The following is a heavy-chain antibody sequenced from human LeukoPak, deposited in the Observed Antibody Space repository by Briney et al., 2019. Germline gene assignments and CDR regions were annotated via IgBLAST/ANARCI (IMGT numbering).Heavy chain of an antibody. CDR3: ARVRGSQGIAARKYYYYYMDV. D-gene: IGHD6-6*01. V-gene: IGHV4-34*01. Sequence: SETLSVTCAVYGGTFSGYYWSWIRQPPGKRLEWIGEINHSGSTNYNPSLKSRVTISVDTSKNQFSLKLSSVTAADTAVYYCARVRGSQGIAARKYYYYYMDVWGKGTTVTVSS. CDR2: INHSGST. J-gene: IGHJ6*03. CDR1: GGTFSGYY.